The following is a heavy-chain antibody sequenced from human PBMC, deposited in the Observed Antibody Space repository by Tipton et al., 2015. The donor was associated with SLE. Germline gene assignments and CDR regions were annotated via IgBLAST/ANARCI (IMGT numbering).Heavy chain of an antibody. CDR3: ARVVYSFSDAFDI. V-gene: IGHV4-61*02. Sequence: TLSLTCTVSGDSISRGGCYWSWIRQPAGRGLEWIGRIYASGSTEYNPSLKSRVTISVDPSKNQFSLRLTSLTAADTAVYYCARVVYSFSDAFDIWGQGTLVTVSS. CDR1: GDSISRGGCY. J-gene: IGHJ3*02. D-gene: IGHD6-13*01. CDR2: IYASGST.